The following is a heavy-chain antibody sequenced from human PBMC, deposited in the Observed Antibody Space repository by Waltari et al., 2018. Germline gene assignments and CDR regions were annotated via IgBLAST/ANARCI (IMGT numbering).Heavy chain of an antibody. J-gene: IGHJ4*02. Sequence: VQLQESGPGSVKPSETLSLTCAASVYCISSGYYWGWIRQPPGKGLVWIGIIYHSGGTYYNRCLKGRVTISVDTSRNQFSLKLGSVTAADTAVYYCARPSIFGVVYDWGQGTLVTGSS. V-gene: IGHV4-38-2*01. CDR2: IYHSGGT. D-gene: IGHD3-3*01. CDR1: VYCISSGYY. CDR3: ARPSIFGVVYD.